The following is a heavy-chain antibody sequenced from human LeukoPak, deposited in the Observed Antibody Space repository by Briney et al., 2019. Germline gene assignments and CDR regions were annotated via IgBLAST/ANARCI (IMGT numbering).Heavy chain of an antibody. CDR2: ISGSGSGGGT. D-gene: IGHD2-15*01. CDR1: GFTFSNYA. Sequence: GGSLRLSCAASGFTFSNYAMSWVRQAPGKGLEWVSNISGSGSGGGTYYADSVKGRFTISRDNSKNTLYLQMNSLRAEDTAVYYCAKSGLNRYYWGQGTLVIVSS. V-gene: IGHV3-23*01. J-gene: IGHJ4*02. CDR3: AKSGLNRYY.